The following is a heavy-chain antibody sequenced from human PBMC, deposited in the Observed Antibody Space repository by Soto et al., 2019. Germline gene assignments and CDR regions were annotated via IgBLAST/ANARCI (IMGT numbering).Heavy chain of an antibody. V-gene: IGHV3-23*01. D-gene: IGHD2-21*02. CDR1: GVGLSTYA. CDR2: ISGNSGKT. CDR3: ALPSCGGDCYSPFAY. Sequence: EVQLLESGGGFVQPGGSLRLSCTASGVGLSTYAISWVRQAPGKGLEWVSVISGNSGKTDYADSVKGRFSISRDKSENTVYLQINRLRAEDTAVYYCALPSCGGDCYSPFAYWGQGTLVTVSS. J-gene: IGHJ4*02.